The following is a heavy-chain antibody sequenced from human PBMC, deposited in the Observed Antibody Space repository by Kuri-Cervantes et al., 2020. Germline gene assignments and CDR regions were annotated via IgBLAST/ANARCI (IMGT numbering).Heavy chain of an antibody. CDR2: IYYSGST. CDR1: GGSISSSSYY. Sequence: ESLKISCTVSGGSISSSSYYWGWIRQPPGKGLEWIGSIYYSGSTYYNPSLKSRVTISVDTSKNQFSLKLSSVTVADTAVYYCARGRSKDYFDYWGQGTLVTVSS. J-gene: IGHJ4*02. CDR3: ARGRSKDYFDY. V-gene: IGHV4-39*01.